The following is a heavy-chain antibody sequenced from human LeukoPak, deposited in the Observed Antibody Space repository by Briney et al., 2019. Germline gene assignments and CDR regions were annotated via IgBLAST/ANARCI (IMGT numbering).Heavy chain of an antibody. CDR2: INPNSGGT. CDR3: ARGKGSTGTTDFYYYYYYMDV. CDR1: GYTFTGYY. Sequence: ASVKVSCKASGYTFTGYYMHWVRQAPGQGLEWMGWINPNSGGTNYAQKFQGRVTMTRDTSISTAYMELSRLRSDDTAVYYCARGKGSTGTTDFYYYYYYMDVWGKGTTVTISS. V-gene: IGHV1-2*02. D-gene: IGHD1-7*01. J-gene: IGHJ6*03.